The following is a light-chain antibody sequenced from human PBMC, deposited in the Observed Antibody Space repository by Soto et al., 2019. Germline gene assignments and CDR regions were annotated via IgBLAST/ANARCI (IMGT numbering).Light chain of an antibody. Sequence: QSALTQPPSASGSPGQSVTISCTGTSSDVADYNYVSWYQQYPGKAPKLMIYEVSKRPSGVPDRFSGSKSGNTPSLTVSGLQAEDEADYYCSSYAGSNNWVFGGGTKLTVL. J-gene: IGLJ3*02. CDR1: SSDVADYNY. CDR2: EVS. CDR3: SSYAGSNNWV. V-gene: IGLV2-8*01.